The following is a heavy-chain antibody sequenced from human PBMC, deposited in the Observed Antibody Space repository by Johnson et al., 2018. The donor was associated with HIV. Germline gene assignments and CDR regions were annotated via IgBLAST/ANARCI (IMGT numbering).Heavy chain of an antibody. J-gene: IGHJ3*02. CDR3: AKGGGDPDAFDI. Sequence: VQLVESGGGVVQPGRSLRLSCAAPGFTFSSYAMHWVRQAPGKGLEWVAVISYDGSNKYYADSVKGGFTITRENSKNTLYLQMNSLRAEDTAVYDGAKGGGDPDAFDIWGQGTMVTVSS. V-gene: IGHV3-30*04. D-gene: IGHD3-10*01. CDR2: ISYDGSNK. CDR1: GFTFSSYA.